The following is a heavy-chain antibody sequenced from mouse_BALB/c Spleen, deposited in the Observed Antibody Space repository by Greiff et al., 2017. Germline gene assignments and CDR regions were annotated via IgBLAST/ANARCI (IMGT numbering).Heavy chain of an antibody. Sequence: EVQLVESGGGLVQPGGSRKLSCAASGFTFSSFGMHWVRQAPEKGLEWVAYISSGSSTIYYADTVKGRFTISRDNPKNTLFLQMTSLRSEDTAMYYCACRITTERYWGFDVWGAGTTVTVSS. CDR3: ACRITTERYWGFDV. D-gene: IGHD2-4*01. J-gene: IGHJ1*01. V-gene: IGHV5-17*02. CDR2: ISSGSSTI. CDR1: GFTFSSFG.